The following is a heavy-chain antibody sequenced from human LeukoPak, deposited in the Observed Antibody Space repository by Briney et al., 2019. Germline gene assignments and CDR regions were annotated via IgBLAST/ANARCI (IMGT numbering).Heavy chain of an antibody. D-gene: IGHD2-15*01. CDR1: GYSFSTYW. CDR3: ARQEYCSGGSCYTWFDP. J-gene: IGHJ5*02. CDR2: IFPGDSDT. V-gene: IGHV5-51*01. Sequence: KDRESLKISCKASGYSFSTYWIAWVRQMPGKGLEWMGIIFPGDSDTRYSPSFQGQVTISADKFINTAYLQWRSLKASDTAMYYCARQEYCSGGSCYTWFDPWGQGTLVTVSS.